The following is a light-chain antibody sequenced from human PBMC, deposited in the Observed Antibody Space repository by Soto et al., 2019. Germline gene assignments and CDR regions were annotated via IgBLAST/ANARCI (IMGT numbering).Light chain of an antibody. CDR2: WAS. V-gene: IGKV4-1*01. CDR3: QQYYSSPYT. CDR1: QSVLYSSNNKNY. J-gene: IGKJ2*01. Sequence: DIVMTQSPDSLAVSLGERATINCKSSQSVLYSSNNKNYLAWYQQKPGQPPELLIYWASTRESGVPDRFSGSGSATDVTLTISSQQAEDVAVYYCQQYYSSPYTFGQGTKLEIK.